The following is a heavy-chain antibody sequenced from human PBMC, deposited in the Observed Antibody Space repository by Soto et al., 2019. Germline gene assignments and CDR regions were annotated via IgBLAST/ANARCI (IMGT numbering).Heavy chain of an antibody. V-gene: IGHV3-74*01. D-gene: IGHD5-18*01. Sequence: GGSLRLSCAASGFTFSSYWMHWVRQAPGKGLVWVSRINSDGSSTSYADSVKGRFTISRDNAKNTLYLQMNSLRAEDTAVYYCAREWGDVDTGMVGWYYGMDVWGQGTTVTVSS. CDR2: INSDGSST. CDR1: GFTFSSYW. CDR3: AREWGDVDTGMVGWYYGMDV. J-gene: IGHJ6*02.